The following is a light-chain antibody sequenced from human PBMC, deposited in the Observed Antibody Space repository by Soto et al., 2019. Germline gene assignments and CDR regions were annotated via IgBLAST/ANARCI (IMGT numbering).Light chain of an antibody. CDR3: QQYGSSPWT. CDR2: AAS. CDR1: QSVSYY. V-gene: IGKV3-20*01. Sequence: EIVLTQSPATLSLSPGERATLSCRASQSVSYYLVWHQQKPGQAPRLLIYAASRRATGIPDRFSGSGSGTDFTLTISRLEPEDFAVYYCQQYGSSPWTFGQGTKVDIK. J-gene: IGKJ1*01.